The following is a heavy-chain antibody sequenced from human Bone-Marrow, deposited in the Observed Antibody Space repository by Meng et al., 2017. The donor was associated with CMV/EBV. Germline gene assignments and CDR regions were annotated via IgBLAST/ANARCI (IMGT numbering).Heavy chain of an antibody. V-gene: IGHV3-74*01. J-gene: IGHJ5*02. Sequence: GGSLRLSCAASGFTFSSYGMSWVRQAPGKGLVWVSRINSDGSSTNYADSVKGRFTISRDNAKNTLYLQMNSLRPEDTAVYYCARVFFRRDYYGSGSYNPWGQGTLVTVSS. CDR1: GFTFSSYG. CDR2: INSDGSST. CDR3: ARVFFRRDYYGSGSYNP. D-gene: IGHD3-10*01.